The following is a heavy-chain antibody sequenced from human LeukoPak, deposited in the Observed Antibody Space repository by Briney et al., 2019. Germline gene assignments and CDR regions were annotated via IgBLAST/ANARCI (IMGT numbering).Heavy chain of an antibody. D-gene: IGHD3-16*01. V-gene: IGHV1-2*02. CDR3: AIVWGSYLQGYAFDI. CDR1: GYTFTGYY. Sequence: ASVNVSCKASGYTFTGYYMHWVRQAPGQGLEWMGWINPNSGGTNYAQKFQGRVTMTRDTSIRTAYMELSRLRSDDTAVYYCAIVWGSYLQGYAFDIWGQGTMVTVSS. CDR2: INPNSGGT. J-gene: IGHJ3*02.